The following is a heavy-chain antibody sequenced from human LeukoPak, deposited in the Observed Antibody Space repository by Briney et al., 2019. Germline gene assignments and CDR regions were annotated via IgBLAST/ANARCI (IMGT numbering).Heavy chain of an antibody. CDR2: TYYRSKWEN. CDR1: GDSVSSNSAA. J-gene: IGHJ6*03. V-gene: IGHV6-1*01. D-gene: IGHD3-3*01. Sequence: SQTLSLTCAISGDSVSSNSAAWNWIRQSPSRGLEWLGRTYYRSKWENDYAESVKSRITINADTSKNQFSLHLRSVTPEDTAVYYCTRGDDSGFYYYFYMDVWGKGTTVTVSS. CDR3: TRGDDSGFYYYFYMDV.